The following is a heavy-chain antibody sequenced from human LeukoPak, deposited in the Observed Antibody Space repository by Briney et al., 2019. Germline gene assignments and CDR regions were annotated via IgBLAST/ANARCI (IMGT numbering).Heavy chain of an antibody. Sequence: PGGSLRLSCAASGCTFSGYWMTWVRQAPGKGLEWVANIKQNGVAKHYVESVKGRFAISRDNAKNSLYLQMNSLRVEDTAVYYYARLRGTDEGADYWGLGTLVTVSS. CDR2: IKQNGVAK. CDR1: GCTFSGYW. V-gene: IGHV3-7*01. J-gene: IGHJ4*02. D-gene: IGHD3-3*01. CDR3: ARLRGTDEGADY.